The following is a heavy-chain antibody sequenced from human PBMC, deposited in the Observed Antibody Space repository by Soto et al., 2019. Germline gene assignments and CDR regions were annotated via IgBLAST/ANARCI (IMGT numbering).Heavy chain of an antibody. D-gene: IGHD1-26*01. CDR2: IYHSGST. CDR1: GGTISRSNW. Sequence: SETLSLTCAVSGGTISRSNWWSWVRQPPGKGLEWIGEIYHSGSTNYNPSLKSRVTISVDKSKNQFSLKLSSVTAADTAVYYCARDRKWELVLHAFWGQGSLVIVYS. V-gene: IGHV4-4*02. J-gene: IGHJ1*01. CDR3: ARDRKWELVLHAF.